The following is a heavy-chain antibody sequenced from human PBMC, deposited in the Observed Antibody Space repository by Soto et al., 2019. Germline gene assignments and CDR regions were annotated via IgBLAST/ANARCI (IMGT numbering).Heavy chain of an antibody. CDR1: GFTFSSYG. CDR3: ARDFSGYFDY. V-gene: IGHV3-33*01. D-gene: IGHD7-27*01. CDR2: IWDDGSNK. J-gene: IGHJ4*02. Sequence: QVQLVESGGGVVQPGRSLRLSCAASGFTFSSYGMHWVRQAPGKGLEWVAVIWDDGSNKYYADSVKGRFTISRDNSKNTLYVQMNSLRAEDTAVYYCARDFSGYFDYWGQGTLVTVSS.